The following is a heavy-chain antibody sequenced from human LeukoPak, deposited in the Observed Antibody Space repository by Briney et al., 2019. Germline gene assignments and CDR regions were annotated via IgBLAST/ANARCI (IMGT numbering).Heavy chain of an antibody. D-gene: IGHD6-13*01. J-gene: IGHJ4*02. CDR2: FDLEDGET. Sequence: GSVKVSCKVSGYTLTELSMHWVRQAPGKGLEWMGGFDLEDGETIYAQKFQGRVTMTEGTSTDTAYMELSSLRAEDTAVYYCATEGIAAAGASDYWGQGTLVTVSS. V-gene: IGHV1-24*01. CDR3: ATEGIAAAGASDY. CDR1: GYTLTELS.